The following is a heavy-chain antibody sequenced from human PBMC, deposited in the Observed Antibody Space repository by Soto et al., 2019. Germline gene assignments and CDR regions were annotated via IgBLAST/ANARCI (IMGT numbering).Heavy chain of an antibody. CDR1: GYTFTSYG. D-gene: IGHD6-13*01. J-gene: IGHJ4*02. Sequence: ASVKVSCKASGYTFTSYGISWVRQAPGQGFECMGCFSAYNGNTNYAQKLQGRVTMTTDTSTSTAYMELRSLRSDDTAVYYCARIQPPRIAAAGRFVDYWGQGTLVTVSS. V-gene: IGHV1-18*01. CDR2: FSAYNGNT. CDR3: ARIQPPRIAAAGRFVDY.